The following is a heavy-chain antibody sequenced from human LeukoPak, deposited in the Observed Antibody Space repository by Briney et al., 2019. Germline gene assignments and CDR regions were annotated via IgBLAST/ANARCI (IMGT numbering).Heavy chain of an antibody. CDR3: ARDTVYGNYYFDN. V-gene: IGHV3-11*01. D-gene: IGHD4-11*01. CDR1: GFTFNDYY. CDR2: MSGSGGFTT. J-gene: IGHJ4*02. Sequence: PGGSLRLSCAASGFTFNDYYMSWLRQAPGKGLEWVSYMSGSGGFTTFYADSVKGRFTISRDDAKNLLYLQMHNLRSEDTAVYFCARDTVYGNYYFDNWGQGILVTVSP.